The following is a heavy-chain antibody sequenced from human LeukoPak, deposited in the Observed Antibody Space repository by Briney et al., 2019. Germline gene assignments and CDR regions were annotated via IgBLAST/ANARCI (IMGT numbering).Heavy chain of an antibody. CDR1: GYMFRSYG. V-gene: IGHV1-18*01. CDR2: IITHNGDT. J-gene: IGHJ4*02. D-gene: IGHD3-22*01. CDR3: AREGEYYYESSGYYPFDY. Sequence: ASVKVSCKASGYMFRSYGITWVRQAPGQGLEWMGWIITHNGDTNYAQKFHGRVTMTTDTSTSTAYMELRSLTSNDTAVYYCAREGEYYYESSGYYPFDYWGQGTLVTVSS.